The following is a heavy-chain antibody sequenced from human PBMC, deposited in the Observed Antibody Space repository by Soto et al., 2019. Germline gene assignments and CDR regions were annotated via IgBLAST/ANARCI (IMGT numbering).Heavy chain of an antibody. V-gene: IGHV3-9*01. Sequence: SLSISWAAAGFKFGDHAMQRVMQTQGKGLEWVSAISWNSGSIDDADSVKGRFTISRDNAKNSLYLQMNSLRAEDTALYYCANTHPHSGWYGTPDYPGQATRVT. D-gene: IGHD6-19*01. CDR2: ISWNSGSI. CDR3: ANTHPHSGWYGTPDY. J-gene: IGHJ4*02. CDR1: GFKFGDHA.